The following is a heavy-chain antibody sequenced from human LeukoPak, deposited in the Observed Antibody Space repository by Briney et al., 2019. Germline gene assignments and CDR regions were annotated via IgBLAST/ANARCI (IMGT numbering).Heavy chain of an antibody. Sequence: ASVKVSCKASGYTFTSYGISWVRQAPGQGVEWMGWISAYNGNTNYAQKLQGRVTMTTDTSTSTAYMELRSLRSDDTAVYYCARRYYYDSSGYYSHFDYWGQGTLVTVSS. CDR3: ARRYYYDSSGYYSHFDY. CDR1: GYTFTSYG. D-gene: IGHD3-22*01. CDR2: ISAYNGNT. J-gene: IGHJ4*02. V-gene: IGHV1-18*01.